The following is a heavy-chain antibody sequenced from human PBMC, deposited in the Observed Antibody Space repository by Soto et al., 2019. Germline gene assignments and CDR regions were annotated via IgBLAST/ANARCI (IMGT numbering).Heavy chain of an antibody. CDR1: GDTFSRYA. J-gene: IGHJ6*02. D-gene: IGHD6-19*01. CDR3: AKTEGIGVGATSFGVDV. CDR2: IIPISSTA. V-gene: IGHV1-69*13. Sequence: ASVKVSCKASGDTFSRYAISWVRQAPGQGLEWMGGIIPISSTANNAQKFQGRVTITADESTSTAYMELSSLRSEDTAVYYCAKTEGIGVGATSFGVDVWGQGTTVTVSS.